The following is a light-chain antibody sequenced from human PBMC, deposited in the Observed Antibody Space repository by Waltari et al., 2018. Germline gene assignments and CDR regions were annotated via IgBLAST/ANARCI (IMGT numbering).Light chain of an antibody. CDR2: NNN. V-gene: IGLV1-44*01. J-gene: IGLJ3*02. CDR3: AAWDDSLEGWV. CDR1: RPNLGQNF. Sequence: QSVLTQPPYASGTPGQRVTTARFGSRPNLGQNFVSWYLPVPGTAPKLLIYNNNQRPSGVPERFSGSKSGTSASLAISWLQSEDEAEYSCAAWDDSLEGWVFGGGTRLTVL.